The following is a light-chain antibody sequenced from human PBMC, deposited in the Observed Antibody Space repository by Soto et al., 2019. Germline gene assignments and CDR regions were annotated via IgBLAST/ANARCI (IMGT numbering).Light chain of an antibody. Sequence: EIVMTQSPATQSVSPGERATLSCRASQSVSSNLAWYQQKPGQAPRLLIYGASTRATGIPARFSGSGSGTEFTLTISSLQSEDFAVYYCQQYNKWPPYTFGQGTKLEIK. J-gene: IGKJ2*01. CDR2: GAS. V-gene: IGKV3-15*01. CDR3: QQYNKWPPYT. CDR1: QSVSSN.